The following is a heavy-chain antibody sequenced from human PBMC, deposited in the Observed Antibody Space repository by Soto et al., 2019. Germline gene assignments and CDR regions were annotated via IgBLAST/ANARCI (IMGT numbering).Heavy chain of an antibody. CDR2: FNPILSFS. CDR3: ATSFGSGSRAFDY. J-gene: IGHJ4*02. CDR1: GDTFNFYT. D-gene: IGHD3-10*01. V-gene: IGHV1-69*02. Sequence: QVQLVQSGAEVKKPGSSVKVSCKASGDTFNFYTINWVRQAPGLGLEWMGRFNPILSFSNSALKFQARVTLTADKSTSTAYMVLSSLRSEDTAIYYCATSFGSGSRAFDYWGQGALVTVSS.